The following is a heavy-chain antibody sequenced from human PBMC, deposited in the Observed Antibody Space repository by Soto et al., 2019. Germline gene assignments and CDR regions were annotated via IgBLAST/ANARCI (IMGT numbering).Heavy chain of an antibody. Sequence: QVQLVQSGAEVKKPGSSVKVSCKASGGTFSSYAISWVRQAPGQGLEWMGGIIPIFGTANYAQKFQGRLTLPADEXXGXAXXELSSLRSEDTAVYYCARALLGSSSWYSYSYGMDVWGQGTTVTVSS. CDR3: ARALLGSSSWYSYSYGMDV. CDR1: GGTFSSYA. J-gene: IGHJ6*02. V-gene: IGHV1-69*12. D-gene: IGHD6-13*01. CDR2: IIPIFGTA.